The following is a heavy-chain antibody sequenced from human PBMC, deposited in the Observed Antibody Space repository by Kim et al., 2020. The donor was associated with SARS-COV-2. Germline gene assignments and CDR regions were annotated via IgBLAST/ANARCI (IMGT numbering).Heavy chain of an antibody. D-gene: IGHD4-17*01. Sequence: GESLKISCKGSGYSFTSYWIGWVRQMPGKGLEWMGIIYPGDSDTRYSPSFQGQVTISADKSISTAYLQWSSLKASDTAMYYCARRGIYANYGGNSDYYFDYWGQGTLVTVSS. CDR1: GYSFTSYW. V-gene: IGHV5-51*01. J-gene: IGHJ4*02. CDR2: IYPGDSDT. CDR3: ARRGIYANYGGNSDYYFDY.